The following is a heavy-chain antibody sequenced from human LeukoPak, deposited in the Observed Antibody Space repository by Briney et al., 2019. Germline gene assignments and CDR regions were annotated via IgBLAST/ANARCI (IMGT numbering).Heavy chain of an antibody. CDR2: MNPNSGNT. Sequence: ASVKVSCKASGYTFTSYDINWVRQATGQGLEWMGWMNPNSGNTGYAQKFQGRVTITRNTSISTAYMELSSLRSEDTAVYYCAISPAGRYYMDVWGKGTTVTVSS. D-gene: IGHD3-16*02. V-gene: IGHV1-8*03. J-gene: IGHJ6*03. CDR3: AISPAGRYYMDV. CDR1: GYTFTSYD.